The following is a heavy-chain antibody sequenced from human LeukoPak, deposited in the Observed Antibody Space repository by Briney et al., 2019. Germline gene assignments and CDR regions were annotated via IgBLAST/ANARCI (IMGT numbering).Heavy chain of an antibody. CDR3: ARVYYSNSYDYWYFDL. V-gene: IGHV4-59*01. CDR1: GGSLSSYF. CDR2: FFYSGST. Sequence: SETLSLTCSVSGGSLSSYFWCWIRPPPRRGLEWSGYFFYSGSTNYNPSFNSRAIISIDTSKNQFSLKLSAVTAADTAVYYCARVYYSNSYDYWYFDLWGRGTLVTVSS. D-gene: IGHD6-13*01. J-gene: IGHJ2*01.